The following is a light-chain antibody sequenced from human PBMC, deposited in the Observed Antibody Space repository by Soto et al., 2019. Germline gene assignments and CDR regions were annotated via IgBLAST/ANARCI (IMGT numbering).Light chain of an antibody. CDR2: GAS. V-gene: IGKV3D-15*01. CDR1: QSVRSN. J-gene: IGKJ5*01. Sequence: EIVMTQSPATLSVSPGERATLACRASQSVRSNLAWYQQKPGQAPRLLIYGASTRATGIPDTFSGSGSGTQFTLTISSLQSEDFAVYYCQKYNNWPAITFGQGTRLEIK. CDR3: QKYNNWPAIT.